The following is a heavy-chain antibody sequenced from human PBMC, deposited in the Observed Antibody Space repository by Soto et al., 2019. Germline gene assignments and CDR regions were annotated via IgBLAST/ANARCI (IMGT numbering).Heavy chain of an antibody. D-gene: IGHD2-15*01. V-gene: IGHV1-2*02. Sequence: ASVKVSCKASGFSVDTTYCIHWVRRAPGQGLEWMGSINPNSGDTNYAQNFQGRVTMTRDTSISTAYMEVSSLTSDDTAVYYCGSPRSGPSPDVGHWGHGTVVTVSS. CDR1: GFSVDTTYC. CDR3: GSPRSGPSPDVGH. CDR2: INPNSGDT. J-gene: IGHJ4*01.